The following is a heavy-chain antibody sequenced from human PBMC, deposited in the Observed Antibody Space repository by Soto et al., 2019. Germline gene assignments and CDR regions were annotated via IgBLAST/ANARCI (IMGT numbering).Heavy chain of an antibody. D-gene: IGHD3-22*01. V-gene: IGHV1-18*04. CDR1: GYTFTSYG. Sequence: RASVKVSCKASGYTFTSYGISWVRQAPGQGLEWMGWISAYNGNTNYAQKLQGRVTMTTDTSTSTAYMELRSLRSDDTAVYYCARDLRYYDSSGYSVGFDYWGQGTLVTVSS. J-gene: IGHJ4*02. CDR2: ISAYNGNT. CDR3: ARDLRYYDSSGYSVGFDY.